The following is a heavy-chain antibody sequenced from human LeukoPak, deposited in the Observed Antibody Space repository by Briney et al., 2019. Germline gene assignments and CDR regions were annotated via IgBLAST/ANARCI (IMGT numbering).Heavy chain of an antibody. CDR2: IIPIFGTA. J-gene: IGHJ3*02. CDR1: GGTFSSYA. D-gene: IGHD6-13*01. Sequence: ASVKVSCKASGGTFSSYAISWVRQVPGQGLEWMGGIIPIFGTANYAQKFQGRVTITTDESTSTAYMELSSLRSEDTAVYYCARVHPASIAAAAPGAFDIWGQGTMVTVSS. V-gene: IGHV1-69*05. CDR3: ARVHPASIAAAAPGAFDI.